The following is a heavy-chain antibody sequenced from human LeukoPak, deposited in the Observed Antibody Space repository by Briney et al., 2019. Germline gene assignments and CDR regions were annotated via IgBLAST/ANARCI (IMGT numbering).Heavy chain of an antibody. V-gene: IGHV3-7*01. Sequence: GGSLRLSCAASGFTFSSYWMTWVRQAPEKGLEWVANIKLDGGEIHYLDSVKGRFTISRDNAKNALYLQMNSLRAEDTAVYFCAREAHTFDYWGQGALVTVSS. J-gene: IGHJ4*02. CDR3: AREAHTFDY. CDR1: GFTFSSYW. CDR2: IKLDGGEI.